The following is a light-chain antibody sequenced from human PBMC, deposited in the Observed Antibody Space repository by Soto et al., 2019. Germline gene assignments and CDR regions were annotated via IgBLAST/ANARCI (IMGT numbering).Light chain of an antibody. CDR3: QQYAAQSPGT. J-gene: IGKJ1*01. CDR2: KGS. CDR1: QSLPSTW. Sequence: DVQMTQSPSTLSASVGDKVTITCRASQSLPSTWLAWFQQRPGKAPNVLIYKGSALASGVSSRFSGSGSGTEFTLTISSLQPDDFATYFCQQYAAQSPGTFGQGTRV. V-gene: IGKV1-5*03.